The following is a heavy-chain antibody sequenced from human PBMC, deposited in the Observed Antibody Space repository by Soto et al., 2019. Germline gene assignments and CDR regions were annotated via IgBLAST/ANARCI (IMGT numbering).Heavy chain of an antibody. CDR3: ARGVLANWGPENWFDT. CDR1: GASISRGAYY. J-gene: IGHJ5*02. D-gene: IGHD7-27*01. CDR2: IYYSGSA. V-gene: IGHV4-31*03. Sequence: SETLSLPCSVSGASISRGAYYWSWFRQHPGKGLEWIGNIYYSGSAYYNPSLNSRVAISVYTSQNQFSLRLSYVTAAVTAVYYCARGVLANWGPENWFDTWGQGTLVTVSS.